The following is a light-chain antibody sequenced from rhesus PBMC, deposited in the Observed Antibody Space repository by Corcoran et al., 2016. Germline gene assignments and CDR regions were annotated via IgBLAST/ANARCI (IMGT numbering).Light chain of an antibody. CDR2: EAS. CDR3: QHYYSIPLT. V-gene: IGKV1-22*01. Sequence: DIQMTQSPSSLSASVGDRVTITCRASQGITNELAWYQQKPGETPKLLTYEASSLQSGIPSRFSGSGSVTDFTLTISGLQSEDFASYYCQHYYSIPLTFGGGTKVEIK. CDR1: QGITNE. J-gene: IGKJ4*01.